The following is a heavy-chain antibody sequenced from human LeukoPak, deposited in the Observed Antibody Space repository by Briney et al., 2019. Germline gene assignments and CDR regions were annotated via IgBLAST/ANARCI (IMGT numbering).Heavy chain of an antibody. D-gene: IGHD5-12*01. CDR1: GYSFTSYW. J-gene: IGHJ4*02. Sequence: GESLKISFKGSGYSFTSYWIGWVRQMPGKGLEWMGIIYPADSTAHYSPSFQGQVTISVDKSINTAYLQWSRLKASDTAMYYCARHPKSGYSGYVSDYWGQGTLVTVSS. CDR2: IYPADSTA. V-gene: IGHV5-51*01. CDR3: ARHPKSGYSGYVSDY.